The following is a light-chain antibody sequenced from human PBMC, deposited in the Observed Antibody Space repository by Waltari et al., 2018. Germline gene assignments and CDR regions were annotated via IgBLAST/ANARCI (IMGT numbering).Light chain of an antibody. CDR1: QSVSSSY. J-gene: IGKJ1*01. V-gene: IGKV3-20*01. CDR3: QQFGDSPPSWT. Sequence: EIVLTQSPGTLSLSPGDRATLSCRASQSVSSSYLAWYKHKPGQAPRLLIYSTSSRATGIPDRFSGSGSGTDFTLTISRLEPEDFAMYYCQQFGDSPPSWTFGQGTKVEIK. CDR2: STS.